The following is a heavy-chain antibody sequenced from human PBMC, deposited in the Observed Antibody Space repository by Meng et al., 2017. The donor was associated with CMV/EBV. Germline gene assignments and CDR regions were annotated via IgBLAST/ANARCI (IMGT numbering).Heavy chain of an antibody. D-gene: IGHD2-2*01. Sequence: HLSESGPGPVTPSEPLSLTCPVSGGSISSYYWSWIRQPAGKGLEWIGRIYTSGSTNYNPSLKSRVTMSVDTSKNQFSLKLSSVTAADTAVYYCARDLMNCSSTSCANWFDPWGQGTLVTVSS. V-gene: IGHV4-4*07. J-gene: IGHJ5*02. CDR2: IYTSGST. CDR1: GGSISSYY. CDR3: ARDLMNCSSTSCANWFDP.